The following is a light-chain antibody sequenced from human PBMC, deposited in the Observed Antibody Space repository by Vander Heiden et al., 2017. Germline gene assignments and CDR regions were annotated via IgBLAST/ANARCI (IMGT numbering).Light chain of an antibody. J-gene: IGKJ2*01. CDR3: QQSDSTPYT. CDR2: AAS. V-gene: IGKV1-39*01. Sequence: DIQMTQSPSYLSASVGDSVTITCRASQSISSYLNWYQLKPGKAPKLLIYAASSLQSGVPSRFSGSGSGTDFTLTISRLQPEDFATYYCQQSDSTPYTFGQGTKMEIK. CDR1: QSISSY.